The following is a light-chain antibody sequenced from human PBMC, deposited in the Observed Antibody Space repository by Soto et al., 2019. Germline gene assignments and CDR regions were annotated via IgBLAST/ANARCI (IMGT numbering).Light chain of an antibody. CDR2: EVT. CDR3: SSYTSSSLYV. Sequence: QSVLTQPASVSGSPGQSITISCTGTSSDIGGHHFVSWYQQQSGKAPKLVIYEVTDRPSGVSDRFSGSKSGNTAPLTISGLQPEDEADYYCSSYTSSSLYVFGTGTKVTVL. J-gene: IGLJ1*01. CDR1: SSDIGGHHF. V-gene: IGLV2-14*01.